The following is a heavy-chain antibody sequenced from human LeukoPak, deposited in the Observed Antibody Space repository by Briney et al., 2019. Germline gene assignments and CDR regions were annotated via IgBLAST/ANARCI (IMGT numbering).Heavy chain of an antibody. CDR2: IYSDNT. CDR1: GFIFRDFS. D-gene: IGHD6-13*01. CDR3: AKGHGSSWAFIDS. V-gene: IGHV3-66*03. J-gene: IGHJ4*02. Sequence: GGSLRLSCSVSGFIFRDFSMSWVRQAPGKGLEWVSFIYSDNTHYSDSVKGRFTVSRDNSKNTLYLQVNSLRPEDTAVYYCAKGHGSSWAFIDSWGQGTLVTVSS.